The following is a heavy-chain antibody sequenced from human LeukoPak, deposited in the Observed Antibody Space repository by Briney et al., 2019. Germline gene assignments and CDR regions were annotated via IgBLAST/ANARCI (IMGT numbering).Heavy chain of an antibody. D-gene: IGHD3-10*01. CDR3: ARHFLSGDLPYFDY. Sequence: SETLSLTCSVSGGSISSSDKYWGWIRQPPGKGLEWIGSIYYSGSTRYNPSLKSRVTISVDTSKNQFSLKLSSVTAADTAVCYCARHFLSGDLPYFDYWGQGTLVTVSS. J-gene: IGHJ4*02. V-gene: IGHV4-39*01. CDR1: GGSISSSDKY. CDR2: IYYSGST.